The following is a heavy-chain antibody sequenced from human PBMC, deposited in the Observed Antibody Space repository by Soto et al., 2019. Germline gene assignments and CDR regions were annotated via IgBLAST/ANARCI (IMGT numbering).Heavy chain of an antibody. Sequence: QITLKESGPTLVKPTQTLTLTCTFSGFSLSTSGVGVGWIRQPPGKALEWLALIYWDDDKRYSPSLKSRLTITKDTSKNQVVLTMTNMDPVDTATYYCAHSLGVVVPADNHYYYYIDVWGKGTTVTVSS. CDR3: AHSLGVVVPADNHYYYYIDV. CDR2: IYWDDDK. CDR1: GFSLSTSGVG. J-gene: IGHJ6*03. D-gene: IGHD2-2*01. V-gene: IGHV2-5*02.